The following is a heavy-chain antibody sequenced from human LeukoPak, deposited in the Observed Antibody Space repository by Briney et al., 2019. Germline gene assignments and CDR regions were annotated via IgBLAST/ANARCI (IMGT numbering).Heavy chain of an antibody. CDR2: INHSGST. CDR1: GGSFSGYY. V-gene: IGHV4-34*01. D-gene: IGHD1-1*01. J-gene: IGHJ4*02. CDR3: ARSKRYRLDY. Sequence: SETLSLTCAVYGGSFSGYYWSWIRQPPGKGLEWIGEINHSGSTNYNPSLKSQVTISVDTSKNQFSLKLSSVTAADTAVYYCARSKRYRLDYWGQGTLVTVSS.